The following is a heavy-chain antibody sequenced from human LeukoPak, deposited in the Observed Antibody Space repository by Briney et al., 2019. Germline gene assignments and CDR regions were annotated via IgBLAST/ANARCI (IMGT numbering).Heavy chain of an antibody. CDR3: ARDSPRGYCSGGSCYAWFDP. Sequence: GGSLRLSCAASGFTFSSYSMNWVRQAPGKGLEWVSSTSSSSSYIYYADSVKGRLTISRDNAKNSLYLQMNSLRAEDTAVYYCARDSPRGYCSGGSCYAWFDPWGQGTLVTVSS. CDR1: GFTFSSYS. J-gene: IGHJ5*02. D-gene: IGHD2-15*01. CDR2: TSSSSSYI. V-gene: IGHV3-21*01.